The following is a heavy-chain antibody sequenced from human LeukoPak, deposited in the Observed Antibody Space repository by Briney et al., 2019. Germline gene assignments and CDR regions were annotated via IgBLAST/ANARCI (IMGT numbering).Heavy chain of an antibody. V-gene: IGHV3-23*01. CDR1: GFTFSSYA. Sequence: GGSLRLSCAASGFTFSSYAISWVRQAPGKGLEWVSAISGSGGSTCYADSVKGRFTVSRDNSKNTLYLQMNSLRAEDTAVYHCAVSFNYDYGGTRQNPFDYWGQGTLVTVSS. CDR2: ISGSGGST. CDR3: AVSFNYDYGGTRQNPFDY. D-gene: IGHD4-23*01. J-gene: IGHJ4*02.